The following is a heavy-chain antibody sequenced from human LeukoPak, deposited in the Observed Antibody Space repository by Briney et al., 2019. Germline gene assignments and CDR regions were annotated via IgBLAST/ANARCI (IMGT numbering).Heavy chain of an antibody. J-gene: IGHJ3*02. D-gene: IGHD4-17*01. CDR1: GGSISSYY. CDR2: IYYSGST. CDR3: ARRGVYGAYDAFDI. Sequence: SETLSLTCTVSGGSISSYYWSWVRQPPGKGLEWIGYIYYSGSTNYNPSLKSRVTISVDTSKNQFSLKLSSVTAADTAVYYCARRGVYGAYDAFDIWGQGTMVTVSS. V-gene: IGHV4-59*01.